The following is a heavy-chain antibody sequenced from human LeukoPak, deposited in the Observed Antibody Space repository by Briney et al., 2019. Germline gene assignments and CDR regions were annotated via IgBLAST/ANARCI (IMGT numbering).Heavy chain of an antibody. D-gene: IGHD5-18*01. J-gene: IGHJ6*02. CDR1: GYSITTYW. Sequence: GESLKISCKASGYSITTYWIAWVRQMPGKGLEWMGIVFPGDSDTRYSPSFQGQVTISADKSINTAYLQWSSLKASDTAMYYCARQYSYGPVYVMDVWGQGTTVTVSS. CDR3: ARQYSYGPVYVMDV. V-gene: IGHV5-51*01. CDR2: VFPGDSDT.